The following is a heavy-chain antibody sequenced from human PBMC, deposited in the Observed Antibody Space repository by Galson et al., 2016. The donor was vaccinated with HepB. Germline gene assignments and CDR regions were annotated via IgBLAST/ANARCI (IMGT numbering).Heavy chain of an antibody. D-gene: IGHD2-21*01. Sequence: SVKVSCKASGYTFTNYYLHWVRQAPGQGPEWMGTFRPSSGGTTYAQKLQGRVTMTGDTSTNTVYMGLSSLRSEDTAVYYCAREQGETYFFDYWGQGTLVTVSS. J-gene: IGHJ4*02. CDR3: AREQGETYFFDY. V-gene: IGHV1-46*04. CDR2: FRPSSGGT. CDR1: GYTFTNYY.